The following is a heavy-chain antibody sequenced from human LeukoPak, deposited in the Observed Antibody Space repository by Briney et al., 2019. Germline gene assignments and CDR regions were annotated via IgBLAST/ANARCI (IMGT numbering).Heavy chain of an antibody. CDR2: INQDGSDQ. CDR3: ARDYSSGRDF. V-gene: IGHV3-7*04. D-gene: IGHD3-22*01. Sequence: GGSLRLSCAASGFTFSTKWMSWVRQAPGQGLEWVATINQDGSDQYYVDSVKGRFTISRDNAKNSLDLHMNSLRAEDTAVYYCARDYSSGRDFWGQGTLVTVSS. J-gene: IGHJ4*02. CDR1: GFTFSTKW.